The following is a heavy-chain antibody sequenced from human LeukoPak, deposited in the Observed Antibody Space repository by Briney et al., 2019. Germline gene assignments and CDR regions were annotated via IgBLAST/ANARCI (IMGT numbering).Heavy chain of an antibody. CDR1: GFTLSSYW. Sequence: GGSLRLSCAASGFTLSSYWMSWVRQAPGKGLEWVANIKQDGSEKYYVDSVKGRFTISRDNAKNSLYLQMNSLRAEDTAVYYCAGELLSYYYGSGSHDYWGQGTLVTVSS. CDR2: IKQDGSEK. D-gene: IGHD3-10*01. CDR3: AGELLSYYYGSGSHDY. J-gene: IGHJ4*02. V-gene: IGHV3-7*01.